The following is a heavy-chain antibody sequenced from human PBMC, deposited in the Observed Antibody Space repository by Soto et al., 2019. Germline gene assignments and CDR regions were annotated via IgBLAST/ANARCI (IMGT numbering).Heavy chain of an antibody. Sequence: EVQLVESGGGLVQPGGSLRLSCAASGFTFSTYWMHWVRQAPGKGLVWVSHIDSDGSSTTYADSVKGRFTISRDNAKSTLYLQMNSLRAEDTAVYYCVRDYFGLGIDYWGQGTLVTVSS. CDR3: VRDYFGLGIDY. V-gene: IGHV3-74*01. D-gene: IGHD3-10*01. CDR1: GFTFSTYW. CDR2: IDSDGSST. J-gene: IGHJ4*02.